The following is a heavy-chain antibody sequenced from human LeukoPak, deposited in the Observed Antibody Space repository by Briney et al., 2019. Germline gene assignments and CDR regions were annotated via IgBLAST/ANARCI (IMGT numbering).Heavy chain of an antibody. V-gene: IGHV3-48*01. Sequence: RGSLRLSCAASGFTFSSYSMNWVRQAPGKGLEWVSYISSSSSTIYYADSVKGRFTISRDNAKNSLYLQMNSLRAEDTAVYYCARDGHSSSWYLYYDSSGSLFDYWGQGTLVTVSS. J-gene: IGHJ4*02. CDR2: ISSSSSTI. D-gene: IGHD3-22*01. CDR1: GFTFSSYS. CDR3: ARDGHSSSWYLYYDSSGSLFDY.